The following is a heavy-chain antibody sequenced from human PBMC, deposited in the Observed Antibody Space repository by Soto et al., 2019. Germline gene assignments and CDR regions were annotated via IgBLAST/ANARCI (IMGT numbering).Heavy chain of an antibody. J-gene: IGHJ6*02. CDR1: GFTFSSYS. Sequence: EVQLVESGGGLVKPGGSLRLSCAASGFTFSSYSMNWVRQAPGKGLEWVSSISSSSSYIYYADSVKGRFTISRDNAKNSLYLQMNSLRAEDTAVDYCAKMGSGGNYSYGMAVWGQGTTVTVSS. D-gene: IGHD2-15*01. CDR3: AKMGSGGNYSYGMAV. CDR2: ISSSSSYI. V-gene: IGHV3-21*01.